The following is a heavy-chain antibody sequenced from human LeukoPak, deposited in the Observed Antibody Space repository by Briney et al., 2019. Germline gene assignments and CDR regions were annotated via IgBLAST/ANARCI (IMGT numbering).Heavy chain of an antibody. V-gene: IGHV4-59*01. CDR3: AREFTRSGYPYYFDY. J-gene: IGHJ4*02. CDR1: GGSISSYY. CDR2: IYYSGST. Sequence: SETLSLTCTVSGGSISSYYWSWIRQPPGKGLEWLGYIYYSGSTNYNPSLKSRVTISVDTSKNQFSLKLSSVTAADTAVYYCAREFTRSGYPYYFDYWGQGTLVTVSS. D-gene: IGHD3-22*01.